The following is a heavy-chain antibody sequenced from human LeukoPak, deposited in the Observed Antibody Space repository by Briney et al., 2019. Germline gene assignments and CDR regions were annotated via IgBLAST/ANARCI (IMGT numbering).Heavy chain of an antibody. J-gene: IGHJ4*02. CDR2: IGGTGVRT. D-gene: IGHD3-16*01. CDR3: AKDRLGGPYFFHY. Sequence: PGGSLRLSCAASGFTFSSYAMSLVRQAPGKGLEWVSTIGGTGVRTYYADSVKGRFTISRDNSKNTLYLQINSLRAEDTAVYFCAKDRLGGPYFFHYWGQGTLVTVSS. CDR1: GFTFSSYA. V-gene: IGHV3-23*01.